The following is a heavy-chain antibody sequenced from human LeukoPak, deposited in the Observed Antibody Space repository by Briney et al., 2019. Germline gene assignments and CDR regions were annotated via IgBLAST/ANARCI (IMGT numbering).Heavy chain of an antibody. V-gene: IGHV1-18*01. CDR2: ISAYNGNT. J-gene: IGHJ4*02. D-gene: IGHD3-10*01. CDR1: GYTFTSYG. Sequence: ASVKVSCKASGYTFTSYGISWVRQAPGQGLEWMGWISAYNGNTNYAQKLQGRVTMSTDISTSTAYMELRSLRSDDTAVYYCARFSNYYGSGSYYNDFDYWGQGTLVTVSS. CDR3: ARFSNYYGSGSYYNDFDY.